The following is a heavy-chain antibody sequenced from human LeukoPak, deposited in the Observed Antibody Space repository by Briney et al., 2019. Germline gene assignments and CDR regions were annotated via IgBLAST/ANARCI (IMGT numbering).Heavy chain of an antibody. CDR3: ARGRRLDYYDILTGYYSY. J-gene: IGHJ4*02. Sequence: ASVKVSCKASGYTFTSYYMHWVRQAPGQGLEWMGIINPSGGSTSYAQKFQGRVTMTRDTSTGTVYMELSSLRSEDTAVYYCARGRRLDYYDILTGYYSYWGQGTLVTVSS. CDR1: GYTFTSYY. V-gene: IGHV1-46*01. D-gene: IGHD3-9*01. CDR2: INPSGGST.